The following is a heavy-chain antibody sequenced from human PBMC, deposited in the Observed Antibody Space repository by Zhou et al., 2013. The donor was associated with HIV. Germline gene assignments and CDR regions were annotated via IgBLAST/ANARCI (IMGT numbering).Heavy chain of an antibody. CDR2: IIPIFGTT. J-gene: IGHJ1*01. D-gene: IGHD3-16*01. V-gene: IGHV1-69*12. CDR1: GGTFSSYA. Sequence: QVHLVQSGAEVKKPGSSVKVSCKASGGTFSSYAISWVRQAPGQGLEWMGGIIPIFGTTNYAQKFQGRVTITADEYTKTAYMELSRLRSEDTAVYYCANTEEAVMRFEYFQHWGQGTLVTVSS. CDR3: ANTEEAVMRFEYFQH.